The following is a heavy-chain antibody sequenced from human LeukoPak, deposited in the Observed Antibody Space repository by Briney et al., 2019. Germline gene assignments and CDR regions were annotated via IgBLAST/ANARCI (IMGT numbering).Heavy chain of an antibody. CDR2: IFHTGST. Sequence: SQTLSLTCVVSGGSISSGGYSWSWIRQPPGKGLEWIGYIFHTGSTFYNPSLKSRITISGDRSKNQFSLKLSSVTAADTAVYYCARGGYNPDTFDYWGQGTLVTVSS. CDR3: ARGGYNPDTFDY. J-gene: IGHJ4*02. D-gene: IGHD5-24*01. CDR1: GGSISSGGYS. V-gene: IGHV4-30-2*01.